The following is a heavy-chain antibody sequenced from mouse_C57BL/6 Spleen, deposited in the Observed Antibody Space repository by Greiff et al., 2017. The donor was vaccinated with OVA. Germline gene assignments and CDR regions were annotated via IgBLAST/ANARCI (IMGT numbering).Heavy chain of an antibody. V-gene: IGHV1-80*01. CDR1: GYAFSSYW. D-gene: IGHD1-1*01. CDR2: IYPGDGDT. CDR3: AQITTVVGKRAMDY. Sequence: VKLVESGAELVKPGASVKISCKASGYAFSSYWMNWVKQRPGKGLEWIGQIYPGDGDTNYNGKFKGKATLTADQSSSTAYMQLSSLTSEDAAVYFCAQITTVVGKRAMDYWGQGTSVTVSS. J-gene: IGHJ4*01.